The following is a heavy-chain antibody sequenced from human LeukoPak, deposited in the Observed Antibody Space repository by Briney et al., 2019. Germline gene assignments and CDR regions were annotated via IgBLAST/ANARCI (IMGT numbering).Heavy chain of an antibody. CDR2: ISYDGSNK. D-gene: IGHD1-26*01. J-gene: IGHJ4*02. CDR1: GFTFSSYG. V-gene: IGHV3-30*18. Sequence: GGSLRLSCAASGFTFSSYGMHWVRQAPGKGLEWVAVISYDGSNKYYADSVKGRSTISRDNSKNTLYLQMNSLRAEDTAVYYCAKRGGDWGQGTLVTVSS. CDR3: AKRGGD.